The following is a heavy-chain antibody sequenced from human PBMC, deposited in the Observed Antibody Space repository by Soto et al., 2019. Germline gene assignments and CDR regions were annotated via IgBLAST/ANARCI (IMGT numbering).Heavy chain of an antibody. J-gene: IGHJ4*02. CDR3: VREFYGYYTYGPGDY. Sequence: EAQLVESGGGLVQPGGSLRLSCEASGFMFGVYWMSWVRQAPGKGLEWVANINDDGSERNYVDSVKGRFTISRATPNNLLFLQMNSLRDEDTAVYYCVREFYGYYTYGPGDYWGQGTLVAVSS. CDR2: INDDGSER. V-gene: IGHV3-7*01. CDR1: GFMFGVYW. D-gene: IGHD3-3*01.